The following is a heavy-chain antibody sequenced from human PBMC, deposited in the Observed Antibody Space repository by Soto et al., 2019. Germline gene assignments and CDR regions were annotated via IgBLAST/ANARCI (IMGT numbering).Heavy chain of an antibody. Sequence: SVKVSCKASGGTFSSYAISWVRQAPGQGLEWMGGIIPIFGTANYAQKFQGRVTITADESTSTAYMELSSLRSEDTAVYYCARDVYYYGSGSYFDYWGQGTLVTVSS. CDR1: GGTFSSYA. V-gene: IGHV1-69*13. CDR3: ARDVYYYGSGSYFDY. CDR2: IIPIFGTA. J-gene: IGHJ4*02. D-gene: IGHD3-10*01.